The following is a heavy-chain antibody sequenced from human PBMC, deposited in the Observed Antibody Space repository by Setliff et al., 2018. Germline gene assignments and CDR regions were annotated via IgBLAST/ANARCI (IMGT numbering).Heavy chain of an antibody. Sequence: GGLRLSCVASGFSFSTYWMHWVRQVPGKGLVWVSRVNSDETTTTYADSVKGRFTISRDNAKNILYLQMNSLRVEDTAVYYCARLSIKSGGGPYYNYYYMDVWGKGTTVTVSS. D-gene: IGHD3-16*01. J-gene: IGHJ6*03. V-gene: IGHV3-74*01. CDR2: VNSDETTT. CDR3: ARLSIKSGGGPYYNYYYMDV. CDR1: GFSFSTYW.